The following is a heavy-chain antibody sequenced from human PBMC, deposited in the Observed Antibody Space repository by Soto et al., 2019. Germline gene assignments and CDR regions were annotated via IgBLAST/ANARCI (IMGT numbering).Heavy chain of an antibody. V-gene: IGHV4-59*01. CDR2: FYHSGNS. J-gene: IGHJ6*02. CDR3: ARISSVDPYGYVNGGLDV. Sequence: SETLSLTCSVSGGSIRSYYWSLIRQSPEKGLEWIGYFYHSGNSNYNPSRKSRVTISVDTSKNQLSLSLRSVTAADTAVYFCARISSVDPYGYVNGGLDVWGQGTTVTVSS. CDR1: GGSIRSYY. D-gene: IGHD5-18*01.